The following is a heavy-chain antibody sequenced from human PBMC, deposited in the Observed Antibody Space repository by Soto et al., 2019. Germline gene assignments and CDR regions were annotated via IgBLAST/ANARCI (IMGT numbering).Heavy chain of an antibody. V-gene: IGHV4-31*01. Sequence: SETLSLTCTVSGGSISSGGYYWSWIRQKTGKGLEWIGYIYYSGSTYYNPSLKRQDTISVDRSKNQKSMKLNYVTAEEKTANKFAAQESYYYDSSGYYDFDYCGQGTLVTVSS. CDR3: AAQESYYYDSSGYYDFDY. J-gene: IGHJ4*02. CDR1: GGSISSGGYY. D-gene: IGHD3-22*01. CDR2: IYYSGST.